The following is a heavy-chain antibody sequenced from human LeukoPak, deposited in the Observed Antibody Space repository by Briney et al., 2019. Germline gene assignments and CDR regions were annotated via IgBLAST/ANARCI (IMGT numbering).Heavy chain of an antibody. CDR1: GFTFSSYG. V-gene: IGHV3-30*03. Sequence: GGSLRLSCAASGFTFSSYGMHWVRQAPGKGLEWIAIISYNGNNKNYAESVKGRFTISRDNSKNTLSLQMSSLRAEDTAVYYCARGGTATVNDAFDIWGQGTMVIVSS. CDR3: ARGGTATVNDAFDI. D-gene: IGHD5-18*01. CDR2: ISYNGNNK. J-gene: IGHJ3*02.